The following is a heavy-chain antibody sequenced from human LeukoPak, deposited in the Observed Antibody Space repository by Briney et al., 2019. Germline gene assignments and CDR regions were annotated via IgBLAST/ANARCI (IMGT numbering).Heavy chain of an antibody. V-gene: IGHV4-59*01. CDR3: ARSLSRLGWFDP. J-gene: IGHJ5*02. CDR1: GGSISSYY. D-gene: IGHD6-25*01. CDR2: IYYSGST. Sequence: SETLSLTCTVSGGSISSYYWSWLRQPPGKGLEWIGYIYYSGSTNYNPSLKSRVTISVDTSKNQFSLKLSSVTAADTAVYYCARSLSRLGWFDPWGQGTLVTVSS.